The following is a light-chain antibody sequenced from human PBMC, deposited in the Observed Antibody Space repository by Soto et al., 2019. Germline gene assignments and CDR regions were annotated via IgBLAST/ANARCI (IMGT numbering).Light chain of an antibody. J-gene: IGLJ1*01. Sequence: QSALTQPASVSGSPGQSITISCTGTSSDVGGYNYVSWYQQHPGKAPKLMIYEVSNWPSGVSNRFSGSKSGNTASLTISGLQAEDEADYYCSSYTSSSFYVFGTGTKVTVL. V-gene: IGLV2-14*01. CDR3: SSYTSSSFYV. CDR2: EVS. CDR1: SSDVGGYNY.